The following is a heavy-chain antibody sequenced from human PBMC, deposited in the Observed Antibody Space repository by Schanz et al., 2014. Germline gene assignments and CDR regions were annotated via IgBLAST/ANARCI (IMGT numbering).Heavy chain of an antibody. CDR2: ISYDGSNK. J-gene: IGHJ4*02. V-gene: IGHV3-30*03. CDR3: ARAPYSTSSLDF. CDR1: GFTFSSYG. Sequence: QVQLVESGGGVVQPGGSLRLSCAASGFTFSSYGMHWVRQAPGKGLEWVAVISYDGSNKYYADSVKGRFTISRDNSKNTLYLQMNSLRIDDTAFYYCARAPYSTSSLDFWGQGTLVTVSS. D-gene: IGHD6-6*01.